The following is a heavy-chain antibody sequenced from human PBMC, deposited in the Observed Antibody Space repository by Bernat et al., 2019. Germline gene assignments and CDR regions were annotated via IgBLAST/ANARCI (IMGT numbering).Heavy chain of an antibody. CDR1: GFTFSNYW. CDR3: ARPAYSRSAY. D-gene: IGHD6-6*01. J-gene: IGHJ4*02. CDR2: IKHDGSEK. V-gene: IGHV3-7*03. Sequence: EVQLVESGGGLVQPGGSLRLSCAASGFTFSNYWMPWVRQAPGKGLVWVSHIKHDGSEKYYVDSVKGRFTISRDNAKNSLYLQMNSLRADDTAVYYCARPAYSRSAYWGQGTLVTVSS.